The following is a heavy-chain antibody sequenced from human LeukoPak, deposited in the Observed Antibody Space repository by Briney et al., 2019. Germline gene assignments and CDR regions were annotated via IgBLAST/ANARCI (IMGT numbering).Heavy chain of an antibody. V-gene: IGHV6-1*01. CDR1: GDSVSSNSAA. CDR3: VRYYDFWSGLKYFDY. Sequence: SQTLSLTCAISGDSVSSNSAAWNWIRQSPSRGLEWLGRTYYRSKWYNDYAVSVKSRITINPDTSKNQFSLQLNSVTPEDTAVYYCVRYYDFWSGLKYFDYWAREPWSPSPQ. CDR2: TYYRSKWYN. J-gene: IGHJ4*02. D-gene: IGHD3-3*01.